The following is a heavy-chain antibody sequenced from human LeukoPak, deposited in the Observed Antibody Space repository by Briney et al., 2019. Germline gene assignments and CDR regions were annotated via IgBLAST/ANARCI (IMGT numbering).Heavy chain of an antibody. CDR1: GFTVSSNY. J-gene: IGHJ4*02. CDR3: ARVGSGYYPPFDY. V-gene: IGHV3-66*02. Sequence: GGSLRLSCAASGFTVSSNYMSWVRQAPGKGLEWVSVIYSGGSTYYADSVKGRFTISRDNSKNTLYLQMNSLRAEDTAVYYCARVGSGYYPPFDYWGQGTLVTVSS. CDR2: IYSGGST. D-gene: IGHD3-22*01.